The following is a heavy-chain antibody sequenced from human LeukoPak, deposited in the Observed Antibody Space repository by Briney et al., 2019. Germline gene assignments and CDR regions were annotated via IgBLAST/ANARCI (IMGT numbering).Heavy chain of an antibody. D-gene: IGHD4-17*01. V-gene: IGHV3-33*01. J-gene: IGHJ5*02. Sequence: PGGSLRLSCAASGFTFSSYGMHWVRQAPGKGLEWVAVIWYDGSNKYYADSVKGRFTISRDNSKNTLYLQMNSLRAEDTAVYYCARDPSFYYGDYGSSALDPWGQGTLVTVSS. CDR3: ARDPSFYYGDYGSSALDP. CDR1: GFTFSSYG. CDR2: IWYDGSNK.